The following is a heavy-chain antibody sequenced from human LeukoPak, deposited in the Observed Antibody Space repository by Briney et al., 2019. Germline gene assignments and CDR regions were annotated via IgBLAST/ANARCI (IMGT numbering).Heavy chain of an antibody. CDR2: IYSGGST. CDR3: ARSGYCSGGSCYQTTLFDY. Sequence: GGSLRLSCVASGFTFTKHAMSWVRQAPGKGLEWVSVIYSGGSTYYADSVKGRFTISRDNSKNTLYLQMNSLRAEDTAVYYCARSGYCSGGSCYQTTLFDYWGQGTLVTVSS. CDR1: GFTFTKHA. V-gene: IGHV3-53*01. J-gene: IGHJ4*02. D-gene: IGHD2-15*01.